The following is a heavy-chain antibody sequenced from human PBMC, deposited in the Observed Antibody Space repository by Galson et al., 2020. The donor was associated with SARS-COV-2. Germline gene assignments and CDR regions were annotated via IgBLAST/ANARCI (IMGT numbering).Heavy chain of an antibody. Sequence: GESLKISCKTSGYSFSSHGIGWVRQAPGQGLEWMGWISAKNGDTKYAQKVQGRVTLTTDTSTNTAYLELRTLTSDDTAMYYCARETTFGGLFLAWAYDVWGQGTMVTVSS. V-gene: IGHV1-18*01. D-gene: IGHD3-16*01. CDR3: ARETTFGGLFLAWAYDV. J-gene: IGHJ3*01. CDR2: ISAKNGDT. CDR1: GYSFSSHG.